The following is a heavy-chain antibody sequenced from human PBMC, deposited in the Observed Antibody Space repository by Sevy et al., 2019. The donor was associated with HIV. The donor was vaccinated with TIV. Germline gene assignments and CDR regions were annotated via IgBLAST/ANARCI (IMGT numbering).Heavy chain of an antibody. V-gene: IGHV3-30-3*01. J-gene: IGHJ2*01. CDR2: ISYDGSYK. CDR3: ARDLGVGAWYGYFDL. Sequence: GGSLRLSCAASGFTFSSYAMHWVRQAPGKGLEWVAVISYDGSYKYYADSVKGRFTISRANSKNTLYLQMNSLRAEDTDVYYCARDLGVGAWYGYFDLWGRGTLVTVSS. CDR1: GFTFSSYA. D-gene: IGHD1-26*01.